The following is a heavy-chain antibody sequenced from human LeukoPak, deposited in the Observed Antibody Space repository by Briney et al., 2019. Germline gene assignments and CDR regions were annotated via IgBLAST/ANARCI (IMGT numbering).Heavy chain of an antibody. CDR2: INPNSGGI. Sequence: ASVRVSRKASGYTFTGYYMHWVRQAPGPGLEWMGRINPNSGGINYVQKFQGRVTMTRDTSISTAYMELSRLRSDDTAVYYCANLGDSSGYYRDFDYWGQGTLVTVSS. CDR3: ANLGDSSGYYRDFDY. J-gene: IGHJ4*02. V-gene: IGHV1-2*06. CDR1: GYTFTGYY. D-gene: IGHD3-22*01.